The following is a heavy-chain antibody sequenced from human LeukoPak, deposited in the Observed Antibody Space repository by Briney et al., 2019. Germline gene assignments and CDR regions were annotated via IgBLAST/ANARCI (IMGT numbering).Heavy chain of an antibody. J-gene: IGHJ4*02. Sequence: RAGGSLRLSCAATGFTFSRYWVNWVRQAPGKGLEWVANIREDGSEKYYVDSVKGRFTISRDNTKNLLYLEMSSLRAEDTAVYYCGVVYWGQGTLVTVSS. CDR3: GVVY. CDR1: GFTFSRYW. CDR2: IREDGSEK. V-gene: IGHV3-7*01.